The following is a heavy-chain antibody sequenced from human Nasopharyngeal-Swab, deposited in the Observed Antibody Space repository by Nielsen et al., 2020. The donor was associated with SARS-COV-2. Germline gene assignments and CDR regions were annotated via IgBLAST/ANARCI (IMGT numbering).Heavy chain of an antibody. V-gene: IGHV3-23*01. Sequence: GESLKISCAATGSTFRRCSMSWVRQAPGKGLEWVSAISASGSSTYYADSVKGRFTISRDNSQNTLYLQMSSLRVEDTAVYYCAKESGCYLYYYYGMDVWGQGTTVTVSS. D-gene: IGHD1-26*01. CDR1: GSTFRRCS. CDR2: ISASGSST. J-gene: IGHJ6*02. CDR3: AKESGCYLYYYYGMDV.